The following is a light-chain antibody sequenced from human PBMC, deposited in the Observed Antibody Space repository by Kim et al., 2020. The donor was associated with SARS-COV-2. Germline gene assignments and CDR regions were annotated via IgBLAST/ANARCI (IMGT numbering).Light chain of an antibody. J-gene: IGLJ3*02. CDR3: GTWDGSLSAAV. Sequence: GQKVTISSSGSNSNIGNNYVSWYQQLPGTAPKLLIYDNNKRPSGIPDRFSGSKSDTSATLGITGLQTGDEADYYCGTWDGSLSAAVFGGGTQLTVL. V-gene: IGLV1-51*01. CDR1: NSNIGNNY. CDR2: DNN.